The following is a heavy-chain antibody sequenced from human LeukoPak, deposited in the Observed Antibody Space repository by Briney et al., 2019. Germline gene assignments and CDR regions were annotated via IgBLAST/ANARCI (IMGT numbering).Heavy chain of an antibody. CDR1: GYTFTSYA. Sequence: GASVKVSCKASGYTFTSYAMNWVRQAPGQGLEWMGWINTNTGNPTYAQGFTGRFVFSLDTSVSTAYLQISSLKAEDTAVYYCARPDIVATSDAFDIWGQGTMVTVSS. CDR2: INTNTGNP. D-gene: IGHD5-12*01. J-gene: IGHJ3*02. CDR3: ARPDIVATSDAFDI. V-gene: IGHV7-4-1*02.